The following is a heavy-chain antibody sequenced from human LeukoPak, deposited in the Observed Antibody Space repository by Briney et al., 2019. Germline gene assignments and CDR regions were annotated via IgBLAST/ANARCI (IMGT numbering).Heavy chain of an antibody. V-gene: IGHV3-23*01. D-gene: IGHD1-26*01. CDR1: GFTFSTYA. CDR3: AKSPSGGSYSQAY. J-gene: IGHJ4*02. CDR2: ISGSGGST. Sequence: GGSLRLYCAASGFTFSTYAMPWVRQAPGKGLEWVSAISGSGGSTYYADSVKGRFTISRDNSKNTLYLQMNSLRAEDTAVYYCAKSPSGGSYSQAYWGQGTLVTVSS.